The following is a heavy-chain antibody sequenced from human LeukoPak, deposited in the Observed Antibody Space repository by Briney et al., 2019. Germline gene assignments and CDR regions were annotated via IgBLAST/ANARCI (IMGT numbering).Heavy chain of an antibody. CDR2: IRSKAYGGTT. V-gene: IGHV3-49*04. D-gene: IGHD1-26*01. J-gene: IGHJ5*02. CDR1: GFTFGDYA. CDR3: TRVESTHSGSYFRWFDP. Sequence: GGSLRLSCTASGFTFGDYAMSWVRQAPGKGLEWVGFIRSKAYGGTTEYAASVKGRFTISRDDSKSIAYLQMNSLKTEDTAVYYCTRVESTHSGSYFRWFDPWGQGTLVTVSS.